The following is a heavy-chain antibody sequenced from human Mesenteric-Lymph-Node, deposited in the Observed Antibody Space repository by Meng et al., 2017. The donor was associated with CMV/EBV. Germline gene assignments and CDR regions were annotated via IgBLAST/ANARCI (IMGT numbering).Heavy chain of an antibody. D-gene: IGHD3-3*01. CDR1: GFTFSSYE. CDR3: ARDGEPITIFGVVIYPNWFDP. V-gene: IGHV3-48*03. Sequence: GESLKISCAASGFTFSSYEMNWVRQAPGKGLEWVSYISSSGSTIYYADSVKGRFTISRDNAKNSLYLQMNSLRAEDTAVYYCARDGEPITIFGVVIYPNWFDPWGQGTLVTVSS. CDR2: ISSSGSTI. J-gene: IGHJ5*02.